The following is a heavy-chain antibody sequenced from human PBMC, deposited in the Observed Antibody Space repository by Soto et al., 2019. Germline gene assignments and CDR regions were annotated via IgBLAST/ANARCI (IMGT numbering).Heavy chain of an antibody. D-gene: IGHD4-17*01. Sequence: EVQLVESGGALVKPGGSLRLSCAASGLTFRAYSLHWVRQTPGKGLEWVSSISSGSTHTYYADSVKGRFTISRDNAEKSLFLHMDSLRHEDTAVYYCTSGESTFGDYASRFDHWGQGTLVTVSS. V-gene: IGHV3-21*01. CDR1: GLTFRAYS. CDR2: ISSGSTHT. J-gene: IGHJ4*02. CDR3: TSGESTFGDYASRFDH.